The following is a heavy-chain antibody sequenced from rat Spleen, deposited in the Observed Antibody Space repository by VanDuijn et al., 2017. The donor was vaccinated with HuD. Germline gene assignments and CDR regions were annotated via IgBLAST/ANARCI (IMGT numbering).Heavy chain of an antibody. CDR2: INYDGSRT. V-gene: IGHV5S10*01. CDR1: GFTFSDYN. J-gene: IGHJ2*01. Sequence: EVQLVESGGGLIQPGRSLKLSCAASGFTFSDYNMAWVRQAPKKGLEWVATINYDGSRTYYRDSVKGRFTISRDNATSTLYLQMDSLRSEDTATYYCARSVFDYWGQGVMVTVSS. CDR3: ARSVFDY.